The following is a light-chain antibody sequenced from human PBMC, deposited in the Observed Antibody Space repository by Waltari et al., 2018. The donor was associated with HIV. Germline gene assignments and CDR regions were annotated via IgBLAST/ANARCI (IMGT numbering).Light chain of an antibody. Sequence: SYVLTQPPSVSVAQGQTASISCGGNNIGSKGVHWYQQQPGQAPVLVVYDDSGRPSRIPERFSGSNSGNTATLTISTVEAVDEADYYCQVCDTSNDHPYVFGTGTKVTVL. V-gene: IGLV3-21*02. CDR3: QVCDTSNDHPYV. CDR1: NIGSKG. CDR2: DDS. J-gene: IGLJ1*01.